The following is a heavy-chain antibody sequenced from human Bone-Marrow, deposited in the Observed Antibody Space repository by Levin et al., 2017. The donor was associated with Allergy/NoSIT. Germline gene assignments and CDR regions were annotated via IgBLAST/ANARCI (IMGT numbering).Heavy chain of an antibody. CDR1: GYTFTSYY. V-gene: IGHV1-46*01. CDR3: GRDQGDSTGYYYGLEIDF. CDR2: INPSGGST. J-gene: IGHJ4*02. Sequence: GESLKISCKSSGYTFTSYYIHWVRQAPGQGLEWMRMINPSGGSTTYAQKFQGRVTMTRDTSTSTVYMELSSLRSEDSAVYYCGRDQGDSTGYYYGLEIDFWGQGTLVTVSS. D-gene: IGHD3-22*01.